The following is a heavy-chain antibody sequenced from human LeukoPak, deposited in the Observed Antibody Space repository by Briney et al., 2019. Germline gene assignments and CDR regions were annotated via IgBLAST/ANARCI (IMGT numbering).Heavy chain of an antibody. CDR3: ARELGNYFDY. J-gene: IGHJ4*02. D-gene: IGHD7-27*01. Sequence: SETLSLTCTVSDGSISSSSYYWGWIRQPPGKGLEWIGSIYYTGSTYYNPSLKSRVTISVDTSKNQFSLKLSSVTAADTAVYYCARELGNYFDYWGQGTLVTVSS. V-gene: IGHV4-39*02. CDR1: DGSISSSSYY. CDR2: IYYTGST.